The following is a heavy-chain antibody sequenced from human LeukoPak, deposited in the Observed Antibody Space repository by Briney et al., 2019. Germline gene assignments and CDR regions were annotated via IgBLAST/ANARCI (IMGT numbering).Heavy chain of an antibody. CDR3: ARGTLWFGELFSYYGMDV. D-gene: IGHD3-10*01. CDR2: IYHSGST. V-gene: IGHV4-4*02. CDR1: GGSISSSNW. Sequence: SGTLSLTCAVSGGSISSSNWWSWVRQPPGKGLEWIGEIYHSGSTNYNPSLKSRVTISVDKSKNQFSLKLSSVTAADTAVYYCARGTLWFGELFSYYGMDVWGQGTTVTVSS. J-gene: IGHJ6*02.